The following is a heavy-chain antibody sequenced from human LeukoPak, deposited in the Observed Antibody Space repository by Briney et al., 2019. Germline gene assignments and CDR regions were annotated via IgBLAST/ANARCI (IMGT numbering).Heavy chain of an antibody. D-gene: IGHD3-16*02. Sequence: PGGSLRLSCAASGFTFSSYAMSWVRQAPGKGLEWVSAISGSGGSTYYADSVKGRFTISRDNSKNTLYLQMNSLRAEDMAVYYCASPLLWGSYRTDYWGQGTLVTVSS. V-gene: IGHV3-23*01. CDR2: ISGSGGST. CDR1: GFTFSSYA. J-gene: IGHJ4*02. CDR3: ASPLLWGSYRTDY.